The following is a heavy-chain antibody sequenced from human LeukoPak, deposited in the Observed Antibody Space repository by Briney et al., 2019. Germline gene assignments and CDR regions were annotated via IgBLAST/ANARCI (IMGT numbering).Heavy chain of an antibody. D-gene: IGHD5-24*01. J-gene: IGHJ4*02. Sequence: GGSLRLSCAASGFTFSSYAMSWVRQAPGKGLEWVSATSGSGGSTYYADSVKGRFTISRDNSKNTLYLQMNSLRAEDTAVYYCANLNSYYFDYWGQGTLVTVSS. CDR2: TSGSGGST. CDR3: ANLNSYYFDY. V-gene: IGHV3-23*01. CDR1: GFTFSSYA.